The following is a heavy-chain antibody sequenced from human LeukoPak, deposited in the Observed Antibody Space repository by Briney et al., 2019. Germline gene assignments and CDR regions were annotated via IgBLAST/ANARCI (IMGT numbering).Heavy chain of an antibody. Sequence: SVKVSCKASGGTFSSYAISWVRQAPGQGLEWMGGIIPIFGTANYAQKFQGRVTITTDESTSTAYMELSSLRSEDTAVYYCASLAAAGVNYYYYMDVWGKGTTVTVSS. D-gene: IGHD6-13*01. V-gene: IGHV1-69*05. CDR2: IIPIFGTA. CDR1: GGTFSSYA. J-gene: IGHJ6*03. CDR3: ASLAAAGVNYYYYMDV.